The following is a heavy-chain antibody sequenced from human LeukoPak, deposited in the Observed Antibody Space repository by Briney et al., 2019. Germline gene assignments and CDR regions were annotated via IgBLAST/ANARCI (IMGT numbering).Heavy chain of an antibody. D-gene: IGHD5-18*01. CDR3: ARDRGYSYGLDY. CDR2: INPNSGGT. CDR1: GYTFTSYG. Sequence: ASVKVSCKASGYTFTSYGISWVRQAPGQGLEWMGWINPNSGGTNYAQKFQGRVTMTRDTSISTAYMELSRLRSEDTAVYYCARDRGYSYGLDYWGQGTLVTVSS. J-gene: IGHJ4*02. V-gene: IGHV1-2*02.